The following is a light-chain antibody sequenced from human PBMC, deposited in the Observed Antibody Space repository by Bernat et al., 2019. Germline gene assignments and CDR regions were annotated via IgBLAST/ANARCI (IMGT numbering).Light chain of an antibody. V-gene: IGLV1-47*02. CDR1: SSNIGNNY. CDR2: NSD. CDR3: AAWDDSLSGRV. Sequence: QSVLTQPPSASGTPGQRVTISCSGSSSNIGNNYVYWDQQLPGTAPKLLIYNSDQRPSGVSDRFSGSKSGTSASLAISGLRSDDEADYYCAAWDDSLSGRVFGGGTKLTVL. J-gene: IGLJ3*02.